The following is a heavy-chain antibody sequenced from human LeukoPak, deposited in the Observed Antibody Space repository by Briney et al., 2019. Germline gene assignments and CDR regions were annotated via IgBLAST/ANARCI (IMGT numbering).Heavy chain of an antibody. D-gene: IGHD3-3*01. CDR2: ISDRGKT. CDR3: AKLPTIFGVTDSFDI. V-gene: IGHV3-23*01. CDR1: GITFSSHD. J-gene: IGHJ3*02. Sequence: GGSLRLSCEATGITFSSHDMTWVRQAPGKGLEWSSAISDRGKTDYAESVKGRFTISRDNSKNTLYLQLTSLRDEDTAIYYCAKLPTIFGVTDSFDIWGQGTLVTVSS.